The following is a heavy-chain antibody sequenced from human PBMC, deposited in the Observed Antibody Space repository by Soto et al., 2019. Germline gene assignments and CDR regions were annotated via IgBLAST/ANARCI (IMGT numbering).Heavy chain of an antibody. CDR1: GFSLDEYG. CDR2: MHRNGNST. V-gene: IGHV3-20*04. CDR3: ARDHRWGYEYGDYGDS. J-gene: IGHJ5*01. D-gene: IGHD4-17*01. Sequence: EVQLVESGGGVVRPGGSLRLACVVSGFSLDEYGMSWVRQAPGKGPEWVSCMHRNGNSTGYADSVKGRFTISRDDAKNSLYLQMNSLRAEDTAFYYCARDHRWGYEYGDYGDSWGHGTLVTVSS.